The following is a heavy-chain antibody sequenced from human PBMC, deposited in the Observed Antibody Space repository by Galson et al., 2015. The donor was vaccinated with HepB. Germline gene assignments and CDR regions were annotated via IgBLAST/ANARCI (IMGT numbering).Heavy chain of an antibody. D-gene: IGHD2-21*02. CDR2: ISAYNDHT. J-gene: IGHJ3*02. Sequence: SVKVSCKASGYDFATSGISWVRQAPGQGLEWMGWISAYNDHTNFAQNLQGRVTMTTDRSTNTAYMELRSLRSDDTAVYYCARDLEYCGGDCYFLNAFDIWGQGTVVTVSS. CDR3: ARDLEYCGGDCYFLNAFDI. V-gene: IGHV1-18*01. CDR1: GYDFATSG.